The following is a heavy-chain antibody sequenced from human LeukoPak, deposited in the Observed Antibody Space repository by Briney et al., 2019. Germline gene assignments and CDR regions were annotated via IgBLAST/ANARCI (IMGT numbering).Heavy chain of an antibody. CDR2: INHSGST. V-gene: IGHV4-34*01. CDR1: GGSFSGYY. Sequence: SETLSLTCAVYGGSFSGYYWSWIRQPPGKGLEWIGEINHSGSTNYNPSLKSQVTISVDTSKNQFSLKLSSVTAADTAVYYCARGRGRGYSYGYQYFQHWGQGTLVTVSS. J-gene: IGHJ1*01. CDR3: ARGRGRGYSYGYQYFQH. D-gene: IGHD5-18*01.